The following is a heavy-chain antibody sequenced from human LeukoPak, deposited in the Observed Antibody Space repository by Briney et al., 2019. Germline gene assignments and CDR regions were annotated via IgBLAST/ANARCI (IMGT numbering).Heavy chain of an antibody. V-gene: IGHV4-59*01. CDR2: IYYSGST. Sequence: SETLSLTCTVSGGSISSYYWSWIRQPPGKGLEWIGYIYYSGSTNYNPSLKSRVTISVDMSKNQFSLKLSSVTAADTAVYYCAREIEAFDLWGQGTMVTVSS. CDR3: AREIEAFDL. CDR1: GGSISSYY. J-gene: IGHJ3*01.